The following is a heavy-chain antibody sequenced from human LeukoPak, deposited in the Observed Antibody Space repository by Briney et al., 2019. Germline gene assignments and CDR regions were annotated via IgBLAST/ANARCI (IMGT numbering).Heavy chain of an antibody. Sequence: GGSLRLSCAASGFTFSSYAMSWVRQAPGKGLEWVSAISGSGGSTYYADSVKGRFTISRDNSKNTLYLRMNSLRAEDTAVYYCAKVYSGAIIFDYWGQGTLVTVSS. J-gene: IGHJ4*02. CDR1: GFTFSSYA. D-gene: IGHD1-26*01. V-gene: IGHV3-23*01. CDR2: ISGSGGST. CDR3: AKVYSGAIIFDY.